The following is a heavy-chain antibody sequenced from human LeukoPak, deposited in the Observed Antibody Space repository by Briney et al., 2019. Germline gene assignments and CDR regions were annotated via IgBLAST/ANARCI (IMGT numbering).Heavy chain of an antibody. CDR2: ISRSSSYI. V-gene: IGHV3-21*01. CDR1: GFTFSSYS. Sequence: GGSLRLSCAASGFTFSSYSMNWVRQAPGKGLEWVSSISRSSSYIYYADSVKGRFTISRDNAKNSLYLQMNSLRAEDTAVYYCARKLLWFGELSGMDVWGQGTTVTVSS. J-gene: IGHJ6*02. CDR3: ARKLLWFGELSGMDV. D-gene: IGHD3-10*01.